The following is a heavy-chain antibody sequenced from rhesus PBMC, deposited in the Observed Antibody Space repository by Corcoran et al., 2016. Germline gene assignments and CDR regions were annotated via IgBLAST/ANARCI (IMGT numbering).Heavy chain of an antibody. V-gene: IGHV4-173*01. CDR1: GGSISSNY. CDR3: AREPGIYSGSYSDFDY. J-gene: IGHJ4*01. CDR2: ISGSGGST. Sequence: QLQLQESGPGLVKPSETLSLTCAVSGGSISSNYWSWIRQPPGKGLDWIGRISGSGGSTDYNPSLKCRVTISTDTSKNQFSLKLSSVTAADTAVYYCAREPGIYSGSYSDFDYWGQGVLVTVSS. D-gene: IGHD3-16*01.